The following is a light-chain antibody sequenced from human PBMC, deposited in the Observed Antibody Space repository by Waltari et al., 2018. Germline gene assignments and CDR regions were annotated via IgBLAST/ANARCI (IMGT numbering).Light chain of an antibody. CDR2: GAS. Sequence: EIVLTQSPGTLSLSPGERVTLSCRASQSISTNYFAWYQQRPGQAPSLLIYGASTRATGIPDRFSGSGSATDFTLTISRLEPEDFAVYYCQHYGTSPLTFGGGTKVEIK. CDR3: QHYGTSPLT. J-gene: IGKJ4*01. V-gene: IGKV3-20*01. CDR1: QSISTNY.